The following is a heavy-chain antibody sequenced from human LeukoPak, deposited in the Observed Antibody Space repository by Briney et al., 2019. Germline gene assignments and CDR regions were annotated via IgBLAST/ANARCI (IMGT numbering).Heavy chain of an antibody. D-gene: IGHD1-26*01. V-gene: IGHV1-2*02. J-gene: IGHJ4*02. CDR2: INPNSGGT. CDR3: ARDRELLIEFDY. Sequence: WASVKVSCKASGYTFTGNYMHWVRQAPGQGLEWMGWINPNSGGTNYAQKFQGRVTMTRDTSISTAYMELSRLRSDDTAVYYCARDRELLIEFDYWGQGTLVTVSS. CDR1: GYTFTGNY.